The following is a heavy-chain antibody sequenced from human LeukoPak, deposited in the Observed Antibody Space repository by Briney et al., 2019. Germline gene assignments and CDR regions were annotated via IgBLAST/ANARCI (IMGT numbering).Heavy chain of an antibody. CDR1: GFTFSSYE. Sequence: GGSLRLPCATSGFTFSSYEMNWVRQAPGKGPEWVSYISSGGSTIYYADSVKGRFTISRDNAKNSLYLQMNSLRAEDTAVYYCAREWKQWLVPSYYYYGMDVWGKGTTVTVSS. J-gene: IGHJ6*04. CDR3: AREWKQWLVPSYYYYGMDV. D-gene: IGHD6-19*01. CDR2: ISSGGSTI. V-gene: IGHV3-48*03.